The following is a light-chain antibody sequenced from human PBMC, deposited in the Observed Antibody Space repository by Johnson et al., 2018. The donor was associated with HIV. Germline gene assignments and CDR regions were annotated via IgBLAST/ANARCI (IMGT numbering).Light chain of an antibody. CDR3: GTWDNSLSSFYV. CDR2: ENN. CDR1: SSNIGNNY. J-gene: IGLJ1*01. V-gene: IGLV1-51*02. Sequence: QSVLTQPPSVSAAPGQKVTISCSGSSSNIGNNYVSWYQQLPGTAPKLLIYENNKRPSGIPDRFSGSKSGTSATLAIPGLHTGDEADYYCGTWDNSLSSFYVFGTGTKVTVL.